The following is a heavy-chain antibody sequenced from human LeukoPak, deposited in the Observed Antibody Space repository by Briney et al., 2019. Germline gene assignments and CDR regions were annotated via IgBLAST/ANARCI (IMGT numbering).Heavy chain of an antibody. CDR2: IKQDGSEK. CDR3: AKGGRGNGEVY. D-gene: IGHD2-8*01. J-gene: IGHJ4*02. Sequence: GGSLGLSCAVSGFTFSSYWMNWVRQAPGKGLEWVANIKQDGSEKNYVDSVKGRFTISRDNAKSSLFLQMNDLRAEDTAVYYCAKGGRGNGEVYWGQGTLVTVSS. CDR1: GFTFSSYW. V-gene: IGHV3-7*01.